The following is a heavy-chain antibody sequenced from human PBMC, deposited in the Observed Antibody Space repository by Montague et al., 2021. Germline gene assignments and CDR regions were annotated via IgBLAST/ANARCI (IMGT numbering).Heavy chain of an antibody. J-gene: IGHJ4*02. Sequence: SETLSLTRAVYGGSFSANYWSWIRQPPGKGLEWIGEIYHSGRTNYNPSFKSRVSMSVDTSKNQFSLKLSSVTAADTAMYFCARGSRPHYDFWTGYSPYFDSWGQGTLVTVSS. V-gene: IGHV4-34*01. CDR3: ARGSRPHYDFWTGYSPYFDS. CDR2: IYHSGRT. D-gene: IGHD3-3*01. CDR1: GGSFSANY.